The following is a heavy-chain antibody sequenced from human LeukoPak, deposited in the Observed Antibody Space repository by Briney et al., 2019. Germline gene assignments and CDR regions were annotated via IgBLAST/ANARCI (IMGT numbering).Heavy chain of an antibody. J-gene: IGHJ4*02. CDR2: IYYSGST. Sequence: KPSETLSLTCTVPGGSISSYYWSWIRQPPGKGLEWIGYIYYSGSTNYNPSLKSRVTISVDTSKNQFSLKLSSVTAADTAVYYCARMEAAAGTSYFDYWGQGTLVTVSS. V-gene: IGHV4-59*01. CDR3: ARMEAAAGTSYFDY. CDR1: GGSISSYY. D-gene: IGHD6-13*01.